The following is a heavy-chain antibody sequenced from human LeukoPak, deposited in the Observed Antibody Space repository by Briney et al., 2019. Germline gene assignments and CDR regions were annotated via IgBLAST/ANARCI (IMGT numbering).Heavy chain of an antibody. CDR2: IYYTGST. Sequence: PSETLSLTCTVSGGSISRSYWTWIRQPPGKGLEWICYIYYTGSTNYYPSPKSRVTISVATSTKQFSLNLNSVTAADTAVYYCAREDPDTAKVDYGGQGTLVTVSS. D-gene: IGHD5-18*01. J-gene: IGHJ4*02. CDR3: AREDPDTAKVDY. CDR1: GGSISRSY. V-gene: IGHV4-59*01.